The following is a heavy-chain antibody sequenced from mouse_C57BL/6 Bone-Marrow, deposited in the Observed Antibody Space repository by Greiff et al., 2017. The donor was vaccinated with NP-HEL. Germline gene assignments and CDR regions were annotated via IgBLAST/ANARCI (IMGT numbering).Heavy chain of an antibody. V-gene: IGHV5-12*01. CDR3: ARHTDYYGSSWDWYFDV. CDR1: GFTFSDYY. J-gene: IGHJ1*03. CDR2: ISNGGGST. Sequence: EVQRVESGGGLVQPGGSLKLSCAASGFTFSDYYMYWVRQTPEKRLEWVAYISNGGGSTYYPDTVKGRFTISRDNAKNTLYLQMSRLKSEDTAMYYCARHTDYYGSSWDWYFDVWGTGTTVTVSS. D-gene: IGHD1-1*01.